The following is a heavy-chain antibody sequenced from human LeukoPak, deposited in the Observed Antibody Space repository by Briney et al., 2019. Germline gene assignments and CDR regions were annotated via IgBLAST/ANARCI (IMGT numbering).Heavy chain of an antibody. CDR1: GFTLRSYA. J-gene: IGHJ4*02. CDR2: ISYDGSNK. V-gene: IGHV3-30*01. Sequence: GRSLRLSCAASGFTLRSYAMHWVRQAPGRGLEWVAVISYDGSNKNYADSVKGRFTISRDISKNRLYLEMNSLRDDDTAVYYCARDLGGSWDILPGHYGGWGLDYWGQGTLVTVSS. CDR3: ARDLGGSWDILPGHYGGWGLDY. D-gene: IGHD3-9*01.